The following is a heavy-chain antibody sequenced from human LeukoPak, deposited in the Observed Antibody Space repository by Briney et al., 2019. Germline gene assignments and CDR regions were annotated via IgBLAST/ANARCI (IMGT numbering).Heavy chain of an antibody. CDR1: GLTFRTAY. D-gene: IGHD3-22*01. V-gene: IGHV3-15*01. CDR2: IKSIPGGGTT. J-gene: IGHJ4*02. CDR3: VTEYDDSGADGNFDY. Sequence: GGSLRLSCGASGLTFRTAYMSWVRQAPGKGLEWVGLIKSIPGGGTTDYNGPLRGRFTISRDDSRDTVYQQLNDLRTEDIAEDYCVTEYDDSGADGNFDYWGQGTLVTVSS.